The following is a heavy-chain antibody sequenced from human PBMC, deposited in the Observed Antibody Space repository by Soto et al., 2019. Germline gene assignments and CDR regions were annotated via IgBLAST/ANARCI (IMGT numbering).Heavy chain of an antibody. J-gene: IGHJ6*02. D-gene: IGHD3-10*01. CDR3: ARVPITTVRGVYYYGMDV. V-gene: IGHV1-18*04. Sequence: ASVKVSCKASGYTFTSYGISWVRQAPGQGLEWMGWISAYNGNTNYAQKLQGRVTMTTDTTTSTAYMELRSLRSDDTAVYYCARVPITTVRGVYYYGMDVWGQGTTVTVSS. CDR1: GYTFTSYG. CDR2: ISAYNGNT.